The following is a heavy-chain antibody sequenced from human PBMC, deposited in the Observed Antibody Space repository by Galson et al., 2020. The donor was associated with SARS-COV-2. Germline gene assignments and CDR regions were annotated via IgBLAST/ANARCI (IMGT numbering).Heavy chain of an antibody. D-gene: IGHD6-19*01. Sequence: GEYLKISCKASGYTFTTYWIGWVRQLPGKGLEWVGLIYPGDSYTTYSPSFQGQVTISADKSISTAYLQWSSLKASDTGMYYCARHKLYSSAWYHGMDVWGQGTTVTVSS. CDR2: IYPGDSYT. J-gene: IGHJ6*02. CDR3: ARHKLYSSAWYHGMDV. V-gene: IGHV5-51*01. CDR1: GYTFTTYW.